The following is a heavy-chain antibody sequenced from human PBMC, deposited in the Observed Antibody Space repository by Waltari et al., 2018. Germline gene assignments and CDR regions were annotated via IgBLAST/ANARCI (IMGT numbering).Heavy chain of an antibody. CDR3: ARGSDSRGLDY. Sequence: EVQLLESGGGLVQPGGSLRLSCAASGFTVRTNYMNWVRQAPARGLEWVSVISSGGGTYYADSVKGRFTISRDNSKNTLYLQLNSLRAEDTAVYYCARGSDSRGLDYWGQGTLVTVSS. V-gene: IGHV3-66*01. CDR2: ISSGGGT. J-gene: IGHJ4*02. D-gene: IGHD3-22*01. CDR1: GFTVRTNY.